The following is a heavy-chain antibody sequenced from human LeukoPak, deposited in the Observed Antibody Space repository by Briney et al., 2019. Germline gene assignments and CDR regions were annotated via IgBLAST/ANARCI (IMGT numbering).Heavy chain of an antibody. D-gene: IGHD2-2*01. Sequence: SVKVSCKASGGTFSSYAISWVRQAPGQGLEWMGGIIPIFGTANYAQKFQGRVTITADESTSTAYMELSSLRSEDTAVYYCARGIVVVPAAMGPSYYYYYYMDVWGKGTTVTISS. J-gene: IGHJ6*03. CDR2: IIPIFGTA. V-gene: IGHV1-69*01. CDR3: ARGIVVVPAAMGPSYYYYYYMDV. CDR1: GGTFSSYA.